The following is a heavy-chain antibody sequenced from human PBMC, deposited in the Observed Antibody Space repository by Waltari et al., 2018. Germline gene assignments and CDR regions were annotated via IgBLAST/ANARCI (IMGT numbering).Heavy chain of an antibody. CDR1: GFSNYG. CDR2: LGDDGSSQ. Sequence: QVQLVESGGGVVQPGGSLRLSCAASGFSNYGIHWFRQAPGKGLEWVAFLGDDGSSQYYEDSGKGRFTVSRDKSKNTVYVEMSSLRAEDTAVYYCAKAGSTGCHSGTCAFDIWGQGTMVTVSS. CDR3: AKAGSTGCHSGTCAFDI. D-gene: IGHD2-2*02. J-gene: IGHJ3*02. V-gene: IGHV3-30*02.